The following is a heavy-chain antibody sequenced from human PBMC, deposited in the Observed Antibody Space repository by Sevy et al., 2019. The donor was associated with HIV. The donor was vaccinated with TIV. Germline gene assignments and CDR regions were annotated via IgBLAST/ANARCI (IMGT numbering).Heavy chain of an antibody. J-gene: IGHJ6*03. Sequence: ASLKVSCKASGYTFTSYYMHWVRQAPGQGLEWMGIINPSGGSTSYAQKFQGRVTMTRDTSTSTVYMELSSLRSEDTAVYYCARDKNYYDSSGYIMPLEGMGYYYYYMDVWGKGTTVTVSS. D-gene: IGHD3-22*01. V-gene: IGHV1-46*03. CDR3: ARDKNYYDSSGYIMPLEGMGYYYYYMDV. CDR2: INPSGGST. CDR1: GYTFTSYY.